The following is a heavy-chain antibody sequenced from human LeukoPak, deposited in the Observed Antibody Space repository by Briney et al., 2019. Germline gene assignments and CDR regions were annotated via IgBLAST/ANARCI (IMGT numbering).Heavy chain of an antibody. D-gene: IGHD2-2*01. Sequence: PSETLSLTCTVSGGSISSSSYYWGWIRQPPGKGLEWIGSIYYSGSTYYNPSLKSRVTISVDTSKNQFSLKLSSVTAADTAVYYCARLVIRGYCSSTSCPTGYFDYWGQGTLVTVSS. CDR1: GGSISSSSYY. CDR2: IYYSGST. J-gene: IGHJ4*02. V-gene: IGHV4-39*01. CDR3: ARLVIRGYCSSTSCPTGYFDY.